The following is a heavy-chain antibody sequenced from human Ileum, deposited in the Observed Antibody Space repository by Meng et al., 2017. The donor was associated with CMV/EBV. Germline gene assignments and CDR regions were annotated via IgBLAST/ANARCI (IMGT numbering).Heavy chain of an antibody. CDR3: ARGGTYDFWATYFSFPFDY. CDR2: IHPYHSDT. J-gene: IGHJ4*01. D-gene: IGHD3-3*01. CDR1: GYSFTSYW. V-gene: IGHV5-51*01. Sequence: GESLKISCRASGYSFTSYWIDWVRQMPGRGLEWMGFIHPYHSDTRYSPSFEDQVSISVDYSISTTYLQRSTLEASGSAIYYCARGGTYDFWATYFSFPFDYWGQGTPVTVSS.